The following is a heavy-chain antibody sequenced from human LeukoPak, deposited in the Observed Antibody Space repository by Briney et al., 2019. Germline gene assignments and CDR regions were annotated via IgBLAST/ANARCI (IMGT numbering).Heavy chain of an antibody. Sequence: GGSLRLSCVAYGFTFNSYAMTWVRQVPGKGLEWVSSMSASGGSMYYPRSVKGRFTISRDNSKNTLFLQMDNLRAEDTAIYYCAKQKRSFYGSGSYLDYWGQGILVTVSA. CDR1: GFTFNSYA. V-gene: IGHV3-23*01. D-gene: IGHD3-10*01. J-gene: IGHJ4*02. CDR2: MSASGGSM. CDR3: AKQKRSFYGSGSYLDY.